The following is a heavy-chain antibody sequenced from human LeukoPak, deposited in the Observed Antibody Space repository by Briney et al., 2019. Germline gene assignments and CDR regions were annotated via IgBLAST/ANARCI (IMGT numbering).Heavy chain of an antibody. Sequence: ASVKVSCKASGYTFTGYYMHWVRQAPGQGFEWMGWINPKSGGTDYAQKFQGRVTMTRDTSISTAYMELSRLRSDDTAVYYCARDPGIAAAAPYYYYGMDVWGKGTTVTVSS. CDR3: ARDPGIAAAAPYYYYGMDV. V-gene: IGHV1-2*02. CDR2: INPKSGGT. D-gene: IGHD6-13*01. CDR1: GYTFTGYY. J-gene: IGHJ6*04.